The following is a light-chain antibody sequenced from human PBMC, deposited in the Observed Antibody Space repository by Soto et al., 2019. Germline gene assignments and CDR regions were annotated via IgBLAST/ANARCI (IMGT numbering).Light chain of an antibody. Sequence: VLTQPPSVSVAPGQTARITCGGNNIGSKSVHWFQQKPGQAPVLVVYDDSDRPSGIPERFSGSNSGNTATLTISRVDTGDEADFYCQVWDSSSDHVVFGGGTKVTVL. CDR2: DDS. CDR3: QVWDSSSDHVV. V-gene: IGLV3-21*02. J-gene: IGLJ2*01. CDR1: NIGSKS.